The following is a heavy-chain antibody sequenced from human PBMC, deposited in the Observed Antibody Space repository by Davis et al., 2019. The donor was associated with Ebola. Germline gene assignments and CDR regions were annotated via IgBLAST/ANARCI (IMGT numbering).Heavy chain of an antibody. Sequence: PGGSLRLSCAASGFTFSSYGMHWVRQAPGKGLEWVAVISYDGSNKYYADSVKGRFTISRDNSKNTLYLQMNSLRAEDTAVYYCAKGGYSGYDYFDYWGQGTLVTVSS. CDR3: AKGGYSGYDYFDY. V-gene: IGHV3-30*18. CDR1: GFTFSSYG. J-gene: IGHJ4*02. D-gene: IGHD5-12*01. CDR2: ISYDGSNK.